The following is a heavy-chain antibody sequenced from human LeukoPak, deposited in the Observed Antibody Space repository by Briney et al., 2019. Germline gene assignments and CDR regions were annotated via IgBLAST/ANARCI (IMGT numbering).Heavy chain of an antibody. D-gene: IGHD1-26*01. J-gene: IGHJ4*02. Sequence: SETLSLTCTVSGDSSSGGYSWSWIRQPPGKGLEWIGYIYHSGSTYYNPSLKSRVTISVDRSKNQFSLKLSSVTAADTAVYYCARVGSFEHYFDYWGQGTLVTVSS. CDR1: GDSSSGGYS. V-gene: IGHV4-30-2*01. CDR3: ARVGSFEHYFDY. CDR2: IYHSGST.